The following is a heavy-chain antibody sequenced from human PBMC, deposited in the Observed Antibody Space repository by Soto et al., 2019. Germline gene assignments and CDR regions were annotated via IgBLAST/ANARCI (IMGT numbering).Heavy chain of an antibody. D-gene: IGHD3-22*01. CDR3: ARGPTDYYDNSANYFLDY. Sequence: QVQLVQSGAEVKKPGASVKVSCKASGYTFITYGVSWVRQAPGQGLDWLGWISTYNGNTRYAERLQGRGTMTTDTTTNTAYMELRNLSADDTAVYYCARGPTDYYDNSANYFLDYLGQGTLVTVSS. CDR2: ISTYNGNT. V-gene: IGHV1-18*01. CDR1: GYTFITYG. J-gene: IGHJ4*02.